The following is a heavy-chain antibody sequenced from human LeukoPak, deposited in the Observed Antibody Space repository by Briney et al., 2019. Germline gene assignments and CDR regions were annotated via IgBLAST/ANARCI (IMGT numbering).Heavy chain of an antibody. J-gene: IGHJ6*02. CDR2: IDPNTGRT. V-gene: IGHV1-2*02. CDR3: ARTPVTVIRGVIEDGMDV. D-gene: IGHD3-10*01. CDR1: GYTFTDYY. Sequence: GSSVKVSCKRSGYTFTDYYLHWVRQAPGQGVEWMGWIDPNTGRTHYAENFRGRVTMTRDTSVSTDYMDLSRLGSDDTAVYYCARTPVTVIRGVIEDGMDVWGQGTTVTVSS.